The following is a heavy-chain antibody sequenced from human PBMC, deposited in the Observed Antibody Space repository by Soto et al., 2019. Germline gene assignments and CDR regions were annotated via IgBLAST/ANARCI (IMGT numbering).Heavy chain of an antibody. CDR3: ARSRISKYGDYEYYFDY. CDR1: GFSLSTSGMC. Sequence: SGPTLVNPTQTLTLTCTFSGFSLSTSGMCVSWIRQPPGKALEWLARIDWDDDKYYSTSLKTRLTISKDTSKNQVVLTMTNMDPVDTATYYCARSRISKYGDYEYYFDYWGQGTLVTVSS. CDR2: IDWDDDK. D-gene: IGHD4-17*01. J-gene: IGHJ4*02. V-gene: IGHV2-70*11.